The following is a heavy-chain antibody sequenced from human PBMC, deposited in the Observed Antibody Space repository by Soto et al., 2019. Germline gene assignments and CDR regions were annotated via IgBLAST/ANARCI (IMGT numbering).Heavy chain of an antibody. CDR1: GFTFSSYG. D-gene: IGHD7-27*01. J-gene: IGHJ4*02. V-gene: IGHV3-30*18. Sequence: QVQLVESGGGVVQPGRSLRLSCAASGFTFSSYGMHWVRQAPGKGLEWVAVISYDGSNKYYADSVKGRFTISRDNSKNTLYLQMNSLRVEETAVYYCAKAPNWGGGYWGQGTLVTVSS. CDR3: AKAPNWGGGY. CDR2: ISYDGSNK.